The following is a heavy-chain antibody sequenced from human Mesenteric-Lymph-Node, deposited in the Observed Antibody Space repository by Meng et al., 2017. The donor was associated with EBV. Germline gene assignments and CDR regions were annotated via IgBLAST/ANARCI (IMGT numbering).Heavy chain of an antibody. D-gene: IGHD3-22*01. CDR1: GYTLAKYA. V-gene: IGHV1-3*01. CDR2: INPGNGNR. CDR3: ASASAYYDSSTTLDY. J-gene: IGHJ4*02. Sequence: PVDAGAEVKKPGGSVKVSCKASGYTLAKYAIEWGRQAPGQRLEWVGWINPGNGNRQYTQKLQDRVTITRDTSTNTAFMEVSSLRFEDTAVYYGASASAYYDSSTTLDYWGQGTLVTVSS.